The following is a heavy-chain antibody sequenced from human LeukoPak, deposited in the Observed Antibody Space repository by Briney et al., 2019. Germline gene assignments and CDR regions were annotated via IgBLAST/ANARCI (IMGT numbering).Heavy chain of an antibody. D-gene: IGHD2-2*01. CDR3: ARVGCSSTSCRYHWFDP. Sequence: GASVKVSCKASGYTFTSYGISWVRQAPGQGLEWMGWISAYSGNTNYAQKLQGRVTMTTDTSTSTAYMELRSLRSDDTAVYYCARVGCSSTSCRYHWFDPWGQGTLVTVSS. CDR1: GYTFTSYG. CDR2: ISAYSGNT. J-gene: IGHJ5*02. V-gene: IGHV1-18*01.